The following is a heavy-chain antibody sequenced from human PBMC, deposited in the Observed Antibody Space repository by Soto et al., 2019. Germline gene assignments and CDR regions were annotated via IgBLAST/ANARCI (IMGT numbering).Heavy chain of an antibody. CDR3: ARDLSEGGAFDI. D-gene: IGHD2-15*01. CDR1: GFTFSSYA. V-gene: IGHV3-30-3*01. Sequence: QVQLVESGGGVVQPGRSLRLSCAASGFTFSSYAMHWVRQAPGKGLEWVAVISYDGSNKYYADSVKGRFTISRDNSKNTLYLQMNSLRAEDTAVYYCARDLSEGGAFDIWGQGTMVTVSS. CDR2: ISYDGSNK. J-gene: IGHJ3*02.